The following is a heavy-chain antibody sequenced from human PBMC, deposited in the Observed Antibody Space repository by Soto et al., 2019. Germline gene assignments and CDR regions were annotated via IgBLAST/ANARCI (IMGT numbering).Heavy chain of an antibody. V-gene: IGHV4-31*03. D-gene: IGHD6-13*01. CDR3: ARADSSSWTYAFDI. CDR2: IYYSGST. Sequence: PAETLSLTCTFSVGSISSGGYYWSWIRQHPGKGLEWIGYIYYSGSTYYNPSLKSRVTISVDTSKNQFSLKLSSVTAADTAVYYCARADSSSWTYAFDIWGQGTMVT. J-gene: IGHJ3*02. CDR1: VGSISSGGYY.